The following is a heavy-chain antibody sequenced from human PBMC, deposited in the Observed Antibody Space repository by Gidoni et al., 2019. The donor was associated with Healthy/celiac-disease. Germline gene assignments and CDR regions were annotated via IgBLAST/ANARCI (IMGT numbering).Heavy chain of an antibody. CDR2: IYTSGST. J-gene: IGHJ2*01. V-gene: IGHV4-4*07. D-gene: IGHD3-22*01. CDR3: ARDPEYYYDRLGYFDL. Sequence: QVQLQESGPGLVKPSETLSRTCTVSGGSISSYYWSWIRQPAGKGLEWIGRIYTSGSTNYNPSLKSRVTMSVDTSKNQFSLKLSSVTAADTAVYYCARDPEYYYDRLGYFDLWGRGTLVTVSS. CDR1: GGSISSYY.